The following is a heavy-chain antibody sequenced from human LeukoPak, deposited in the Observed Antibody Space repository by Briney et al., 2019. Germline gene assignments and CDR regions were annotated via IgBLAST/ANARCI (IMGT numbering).Heavy chain of an antibody. CDR3: ARDLAWELHAFDI. Sequence: PSETLSLTCTVSGGSISSYYWSWIRQPPGKGLEWIGSIYHSGSTYYNPSLKSRVTISVDTSKNQFSLKLSSVTAADTAVYYCARDLAWELHAFDIWGQGTMVTVSS. V-gene: IGHV4-38-2*02. J-gene: IGHJ3*02. D-gene: IGHD1-26*01. CDR1: GGSISSYY. CDR2: IYHSGST.